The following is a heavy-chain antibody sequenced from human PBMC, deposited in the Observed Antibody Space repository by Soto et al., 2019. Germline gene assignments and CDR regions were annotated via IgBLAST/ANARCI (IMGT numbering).Heavy chain of an antibody. D-gene: IGHD2-2*01. Sequence: SVKVSCKASGGTFSSYAISWVRQAPGQGLEWMGWFIPIFGTANYAQKFQGRVTITADESTSTAYMELSSLRSEDTAVYYCARDLIVLVPAAHLYYYYGMDVWGQGTTVTVSS. CDR1: GGTFSSYA. CDR2: FIPIFGTA. V-gene: IGHV1-69*13. CDR3: ARDLIVLVPAAHLYYYYGMDV. J-gene: IGHJ6*02.